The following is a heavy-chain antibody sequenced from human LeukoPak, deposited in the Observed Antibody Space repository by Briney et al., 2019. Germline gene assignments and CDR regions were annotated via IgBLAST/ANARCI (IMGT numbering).Heavy chain of an antibody. Sequence: GRSLRLSCAASGFTFSSYGMHGVREAPGKGLEWVAVIWYDGSNKYYADSVKGRFTISRDNSKNTLYLQMNSLRAEDTAVYYCARAASSSGSYLDYWGQGTLVTVSS. V-gene: IGHV3-33*01. D-gene: IGHD3-10*01. J-gene: IGHJ4*02. CDR3: ARAASSSGSYLDY. CDR2: IWYDGSNK. CDR1: GFTFSSYG.